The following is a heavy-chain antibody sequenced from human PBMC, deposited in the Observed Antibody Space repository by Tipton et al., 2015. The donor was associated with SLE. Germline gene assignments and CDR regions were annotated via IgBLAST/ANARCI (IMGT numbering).Heavy chain of an antibody. CDR2: IKQDGSEK. CDR3: ARVGSGDFWSDSYTGYYYYGLDV. J-gene: IGHJ6*02. V-gene: IGHV3-7*01. D-gene: IGHD3-3*01. CDR1: GGSITSHY. Sequence: GLVKPSETLSLTCTVSGGSITSHYWSWVRQAPGKGLEWVANIKQDGSEKYYVDSVKGRFTISRDNAKNSLYLQMTSLRAEDTALYYCARVGSGDFWSDSYTGYYYYGLDVWGQGTTVTVSS.